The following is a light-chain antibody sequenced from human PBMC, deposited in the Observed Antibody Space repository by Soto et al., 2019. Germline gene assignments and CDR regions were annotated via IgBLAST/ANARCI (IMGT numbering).Light chain of an antibody. J-gene: IGKJ2*01. CDR2: GSS. CDR1: QSVSNNY. CDR3: HQYGSSPPYT. Sequence: EVVLTQSPGTLSLSPGESATLSCRASQSVSNNYFAWYQQKPGQAPRLLIFGSSDRATGIPDRFSGSGSGTAVTLTISRLEPEDFAVYYGHQYGSSPPYTFGPGTKLEIK. V-gene: IGKV3-20*01.